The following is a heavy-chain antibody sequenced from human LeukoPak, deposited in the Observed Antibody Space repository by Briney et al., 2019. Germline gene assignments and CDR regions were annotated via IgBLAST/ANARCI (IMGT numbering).Heavy chain of an antibody. V-gene: IGHV1-18*01. J-gene: IGHJ6*03. CDR3: ARNIAVASTYYYYYYMDV. D-gene: IGHD6-19*01. CDR1: GYTFTSYG. Sequence: ASVKVSCKASGYTFTSYGISWVRQAPGQGLEWMGWISAYNGNTNYAQKLQGRVTMTTDTSTSTAYMELRSLRSDDTAVYYCARNIAVASTYYYYYYMDVWGKGTTVTVSS. CDR2: ISAYNGNT.